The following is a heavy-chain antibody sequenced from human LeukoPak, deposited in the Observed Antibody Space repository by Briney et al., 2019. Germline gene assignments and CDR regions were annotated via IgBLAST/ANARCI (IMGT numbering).Heavy chain of an antibody. J-gene: IGHJ5*02. Sequence: GGSLRLSCAASGFTFSSYWMNWVRQVPGKRPVWVSRINDDGSDTIYADSVRGRFTISRDDAKNTVYLQMNNLRAEDTAVYYCVRGGPSTWSWGQGTLVTVSS. CDR3: VRGGPSTWS. D-gene: IGHD2-15*01. CDR2: INDDGSDT. CDR1: GFTFSSYW. V-gene: IGHV3-74*01.